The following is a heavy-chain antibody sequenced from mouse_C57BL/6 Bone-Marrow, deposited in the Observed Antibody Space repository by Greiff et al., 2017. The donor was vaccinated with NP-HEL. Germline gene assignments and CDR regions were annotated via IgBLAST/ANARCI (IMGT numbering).Heavy chain of an antibody. J-gene: IGHJ2*01. Sequence: DVHLVESGGDLVKPGGSLKLSCAASGFTFSSYGMSWVRQTPDKRLEWVATISSGGSYTYYPDSVKGRFTISRDNAKNTLYLQMSSLKSEDTAMYYCARPLFYYYGSFDYWGQGTTLTVSS. CDR1: GFTFSSYG. CDR3: ARPLFYYYGSFDY. CDR2: ISSGGSYT. D-gene: IGHD1-1*01. V-gene: IGHV5-6*01.